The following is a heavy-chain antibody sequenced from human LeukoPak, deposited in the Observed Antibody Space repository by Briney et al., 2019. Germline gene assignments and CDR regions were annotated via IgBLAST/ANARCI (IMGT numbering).Heavy chain of an antibody. Sequence: SETLSLTCTVSGGSIDSSGYYWSWIRQHPGKGLERIGYIYYNGGTSYNPSLKSRVTISVDTSKNQFSLKLSSVTAADTAVYYCAREGGGSFDYWGQGTLVTVSS. D-gene: IGHD3-16*01. CDR2: IYYNGGT. CDR1: GGSIDSSGYY. CDR3: AREGGGSFDY. V-gene: IGHV4-31*03. J-gene: IGHJ4*02.